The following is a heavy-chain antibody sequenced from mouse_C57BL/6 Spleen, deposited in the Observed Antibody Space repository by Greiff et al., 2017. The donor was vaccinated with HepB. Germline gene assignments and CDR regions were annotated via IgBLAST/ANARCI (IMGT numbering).Heavy chain of an antibody. J-gene: IGHJ2*01. CDR3: ARYDDYDGGSYFDY. CDR1: GYAFTNYL. CDR2: INPGSGGT. V-gene: IGHV1-54*01. D-gene: IGHD2-4*01. Sequence: QVQLKQSGAELVRPGTSVKVSCKASGYAFTNYLIEWVKQRPGQGLEWIGVINPGSGGTNYNEKFKGKATLTADKSSSTAYMQLSSLTSEDSAVYFCARYDDYDGGSYFDYWGQGTTLTVSS.